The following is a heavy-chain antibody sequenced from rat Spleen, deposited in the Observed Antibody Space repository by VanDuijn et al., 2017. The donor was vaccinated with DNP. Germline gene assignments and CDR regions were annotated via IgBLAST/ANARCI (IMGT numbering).Heavy chain of an antibody. J-gene: IGHJ2*01. Sequence: EVQLVESGGGLVQPGRSLKLSCAASGFTFSAYYMAWVRQATAKGLEWVAYIGSPAYAHYYTDSVKGRFAISRDNAKSTLYLQMNSLRSEDMATYYCVRWNSGHFDYWGQGVMVTVSS. V-gene: IGHV5-22*01. CDR2: IGSPAYAH. CDR1: GFTFSAYY. D-gene: IGHD4-3*01. CDR3: VRWNSGHFDY.